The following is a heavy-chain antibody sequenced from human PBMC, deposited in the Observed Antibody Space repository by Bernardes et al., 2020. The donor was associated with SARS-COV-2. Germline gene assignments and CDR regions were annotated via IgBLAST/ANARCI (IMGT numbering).Heavy chain of an antibody. Sequence: GGSLRLSRAASGFSFSDSYMSWIRQAPGRGLEWLSYISSTGTFTNYGDSVKGRFTISRDNAKNSLYLHMNSLRAEDTAAYYCAREKFADNYFDSWRQGTLVTVSS. CDR3: AREKFADNYFDS. D-gene: IGHD3-10*01. CDR2: ISSTGTFT. J-gene: IGHJ4*02. CDR1: GFSFSDSY. V-gene: IGHV3-11*06.